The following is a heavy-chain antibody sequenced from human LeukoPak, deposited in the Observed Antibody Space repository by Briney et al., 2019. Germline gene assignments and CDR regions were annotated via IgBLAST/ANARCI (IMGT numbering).Heavy chain of an antibody. CDR2: IYYSGST. J-gene: IGHJ3*02. CDR1: GGSISSYY. D-gene: IGHD2-15*01. CDR3: ARSVGYCSGGSCSGDAFDI. Sequence: SETLSLTCTVSGGSISSYYWSWIRQPPGKGLEWIGYIYYSGSTNYNPSLKSRVTISVDTSKNQFSLKLSSVTAADTAVYYCARSVGYCSGGSCSGDAFDIWGQGTMVTVSS. V-gene: IGHV4-59*12.